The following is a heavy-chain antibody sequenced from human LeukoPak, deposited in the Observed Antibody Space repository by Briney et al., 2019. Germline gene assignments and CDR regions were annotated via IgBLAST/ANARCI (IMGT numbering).Heavy chain of an antibody. Sequence: SETLSLTCAVSGGSISSYYWSWIRQPPGKGLEWIGYIYNSGSTNYNPSLKSRVTISVDTSKNQFSLKLSSVTAADTAVYYCARLRANWNYVDWFDPWGQGTLVTVSS. CDR1: GGSISSYY. CDR2: IYNSGST. D-gene: IGHD1-7*01. J-gene: IGHJ5*02. V-gene: IGHV4-59*08. CDR3: ARLRANWNYVDWFDP.